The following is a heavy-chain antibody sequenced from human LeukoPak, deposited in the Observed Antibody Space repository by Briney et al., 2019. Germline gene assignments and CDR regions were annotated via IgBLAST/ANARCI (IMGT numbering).Heavy chain of an antibody. D-gene: IGHD3-10*01. CDR3: ARWYGSGTRNPWFDS. CDR1: GGPFSGYY. Sequence: KSSETLSLTCAVYGGPFSGYYWSWIRQPPGKGLEWIGEINHSGSTNYNPSLKSRVTISIDRSKNQFSLKMEFVTAADTAVYYCARWYGSGTRNPWFDSWGQGARVTVSS. V-gene: IGHV4-34*01. J-gene: IGHJ5*01. CDR2: INHSGST.